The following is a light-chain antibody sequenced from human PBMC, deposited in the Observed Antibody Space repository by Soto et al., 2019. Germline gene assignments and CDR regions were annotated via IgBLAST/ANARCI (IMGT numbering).Light chain of an antibody. CDR1: QGIVSSA. CDR2: DVF. Sequence: AIQLTQSPSSLSASVGDRVTITCRASQGIVSSAFAWYQQKPGEVPKLLIYDVFNLHSGVPSRFSGSGSGTDFTLTISSLQPEDFATYYCQQFDTYPLTFGQGTRLEIK. V-gene: IGKV1-13*02. J-gene: IGKJ5*01. CDR3: QQFDTYPLT.